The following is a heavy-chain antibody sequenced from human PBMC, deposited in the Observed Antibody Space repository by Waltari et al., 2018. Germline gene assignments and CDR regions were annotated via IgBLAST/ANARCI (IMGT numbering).Heavy chain of an antibody. CDR1: GFTFSSHA. D-gene: IGHD3-3*01. J-gene: IGHJ4*02. Sequence: EVQLVESGGGLVQPGGSLRLSCAASGFTFSSHAMSWVRQAPGKGLEWVSAISGSGGSTYYADSVKGRFTISRDNSKNTLYLQMNSLRAEDTAVYYCAKPFFYYDFWSGPADYWGQGTLVTVSS. CDR3: AKPFFYYDFWSGPADY. CDR2: ISGSGGST. V-gene: IGHV3-23*04.